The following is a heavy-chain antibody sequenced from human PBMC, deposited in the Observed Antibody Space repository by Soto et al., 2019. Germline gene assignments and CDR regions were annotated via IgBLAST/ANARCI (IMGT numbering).Heavy chain of an antibody. J-gene: IGHJ6*02. Sequence: SETLSLTCTVSGGSISSYYWSWIRQPPGKGLEWIGYIYYSGSTNYNPSLKSRVTISVDTSKNQFSLKLSSVTAADTAVYYCARYQLLYNGYYYGMGVWGQGTTVTVSS. CDR1: GGSISSYY. V-gene: IGHV4-59*01. D-gene: IGHD2-2*02. CDR2: IYYSGST. CDR3: ARYQLLYNGYYYGMGV.